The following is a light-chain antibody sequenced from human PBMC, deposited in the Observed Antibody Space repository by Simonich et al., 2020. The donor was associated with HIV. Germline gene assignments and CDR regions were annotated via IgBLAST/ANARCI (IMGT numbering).Light chain of an antibody. CDR1: QSVSNY. CDR2: GAS. J-gene: IGKJ2*01. Sequence: EIVLTQSPATLSLSPGERATLSCRASQSVSNYLAWYQQKPGQAPRLLIYGASTRATGFPARFSGSGSGTEFTLTISSLQSEDFAVYYCQQYNNWPYTFGQGTKLEIK. CDR3: QQYNNWPYT. V-gene: IGKV3-15*01.